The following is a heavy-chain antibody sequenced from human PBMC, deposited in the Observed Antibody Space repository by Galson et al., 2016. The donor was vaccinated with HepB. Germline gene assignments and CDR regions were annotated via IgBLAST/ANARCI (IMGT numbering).Heavy chain of an antibody. CDR1: GFTFNSYN. D-gene: IGHD4-23*01. Sequence: SLRLSCAASGFTFNSYNMNWVRQAPGKGLEWVSSITSSSNHIYYADSVRGRFTISRDNAKNSLHLQMNSLRAEDTAVYYCTRAYVGKARRGTYWYFDLWGRGTLVTVSS. CDR3: TRAYVGKARRGTYWYFDL. J-gene: IGHJ2*01. V-gene: IGHV3-21*01. CDR2: ITSSSNHI.